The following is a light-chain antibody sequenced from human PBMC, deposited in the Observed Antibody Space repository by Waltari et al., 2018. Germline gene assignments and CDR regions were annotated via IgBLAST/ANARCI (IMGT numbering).Light chain of an antibody. CDR2: DVS. CDR1: MGDVGGYNY. CDR3: CSYAGASTYV. Sequence: QSALTQPASVSGSPGQSITISCTGPMGDVGGYNYVSWYQQHPGKAPKLMIYDVSKRPSGASNRFSGSKSGNTASLTVSGLQAEDEADYYCCSYAGASTYVFGTGTKVTVL. V-gene: IGLV2-23*02. J-gene: IGLJ1*01.